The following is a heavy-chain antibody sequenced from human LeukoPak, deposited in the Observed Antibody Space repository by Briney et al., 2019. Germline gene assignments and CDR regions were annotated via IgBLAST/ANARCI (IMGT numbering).Heavy chain of an antibody. V-gene: IGHV3-23*01. D-gene: IGHD5-12*01. J-gene: IGHJ3*02. CDR1: GFTFSSYA. CDR2: ISGSGGST. CDR3: AKSLFGGYSGYAFDI. Sequence: GGSLRLSCAASGFTFSSYAMSWVRQAPGKGLEWVSAISGSGGSTYYADSVKGRFTISRDNSKNTLCLQMNSLRAEDTAVYYCAKSLFGGYSGYAFDIWGQGTMVTVSS.